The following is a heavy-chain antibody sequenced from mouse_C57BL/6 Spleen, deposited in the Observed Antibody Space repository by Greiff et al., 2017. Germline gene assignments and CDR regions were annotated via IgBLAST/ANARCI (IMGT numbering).Heavy chain of an antibody. D-gene: IGHD1-1*01. Sequence: VQLQQSGPELVKPGASVTISCKASGYSFTGYYMNWVKQSPEKSLEWIGEINPSTGGTTYNQKFKAKATLTVDKSSSTAYMQLNSLTSEYSAVYYCARGYYNGCFPFAYWGQGVLVTVSA. CDR2: INPSTGGT. CDR3: ARGYYNGCFPFAY. V-gene: IGHV1-42*01. CDR1: GYSFTGYY. J-gene: IGHJ3*01.